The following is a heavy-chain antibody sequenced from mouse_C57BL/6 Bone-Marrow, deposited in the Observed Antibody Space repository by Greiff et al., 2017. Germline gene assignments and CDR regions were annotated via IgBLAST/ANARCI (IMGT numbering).Heavy chain of an antibody. Sequence: EVHLVESGGGLVQSGRSLRLSCATSGFTFSDFYMEWVRQAPGKGLEWIAASRNKANDYTTEYSASVKGRFIVSRDTSQSILYLQMNALRAEDTAIYYCARDAYYGNYDYAMDYWGQGTSVTVSS. CDR1: GFTFSDFY. V-gene: IGHV7-1*01. CDR3: ARDAYYGNYDYAMDY. J-gene: IGHJ4*01. D-gene: IGHD2-1*01. CDR2: SRNKANDYTT.